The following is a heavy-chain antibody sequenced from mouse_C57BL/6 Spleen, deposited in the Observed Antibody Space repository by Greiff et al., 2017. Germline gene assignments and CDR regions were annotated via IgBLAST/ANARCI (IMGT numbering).Heavy chain of an antibody. J-gene: IGHJ1*03. CDR2: ISSGSSTI. V-gene: IGHV5-17*01. CDR3: ARPLYYSYWYFDV. D-gene: IGHD1-1*01. Sequence: EVQLQQSGGGLVKPGGSLKLSCAASGFTFSDYGMHWVRQAPEKGLEWVAYISSGSSTIYYADTVKGRFTISRDNAKNTLFLQMTSLRSEDTAMYYCARPLYYSYWYFDVWGTGTTVTVSS. CDR1: GFTFSDYG.